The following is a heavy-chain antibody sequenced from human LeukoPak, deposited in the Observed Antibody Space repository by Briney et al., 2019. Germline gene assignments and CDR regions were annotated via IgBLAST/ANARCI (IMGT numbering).Heavy chain of an antibody. CDR3: ARAGISGSYYFDY. Sequence: SQTLSLTCTVSGGSISSGGYYWSWIRQHPGKGLEWIGYIYYSGSTYYNPSLKSRVTISVDTSKNQFSLKLSSVTAADTAVYYCARAGISGSYYFDYWGQGTLVTVSS. J-gene: IGHJ4*02. D-gene: IGHD3-10*01. CDR2: IYYSGST. V-gene: IGHV4-31*03. CDR1: GGSISSGGYY.